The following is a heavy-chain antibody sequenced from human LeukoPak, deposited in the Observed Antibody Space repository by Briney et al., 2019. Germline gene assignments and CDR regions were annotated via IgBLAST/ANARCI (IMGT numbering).Heavy chain of an antibody. V-gene: IGHV4-30-2*01. Sequence: PSETLSLTCAVSGGSISSGGYSGSWIRQPPGKGLEWIGYIYHSGSTYYNPSLKSRLTISVDRSKNQFSLKLSSVTAADTAVYYCARVDILTGYTLDYWGQGTLVTVSS. D-gene: IGHD3-9*01. CDR3: ARVDILTGYTLDY. CDR2: IYHSGST. J-gene: IGHJ4*02. CDR1: GGSISSGGYS.